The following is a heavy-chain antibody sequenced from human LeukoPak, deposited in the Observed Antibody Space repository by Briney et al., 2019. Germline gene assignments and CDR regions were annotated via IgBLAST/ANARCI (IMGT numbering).Heavy chain of an antibody. J-gene: IGHJ4*02. CDR1: GYSISSSSYY. CDR2: IYYSGST. Sequence: SETLSLTCAVSGYSISSSSYYWGWIRQPPGKGLEWIGSIYYSGSTYYNPSLKSRVTISVDTSKNQFSLKLSSVTAADTAVYYCARLGYSSSWPDYWGQGTLVTVSS. V-gene: IGHV4-39*01. CDR3: ARLGYSSSWPDY. D-gene: IGHD6-13*01.